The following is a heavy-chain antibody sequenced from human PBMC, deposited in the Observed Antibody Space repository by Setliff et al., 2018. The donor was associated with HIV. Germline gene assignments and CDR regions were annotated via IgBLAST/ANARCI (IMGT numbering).Heavy chain of an antibody. V-gene: IGHV4-61*02. CDR1: GGSISSGSYY. J-gene: IGHJ6*03. CDR3: ARRSPGGGYYMDV. Sequence: PSETLSLTCTVSGGSISSGSYYWSWIRQPAGKGLEWIGRIYTSGSTNYNPSLKSRVTISVDTSKNQFSLKLRSVTAADTAVYYCARRSPGGGYYMDVWGKGTTVT. D-gene: IGHD3-16*01. CDR2: IYTSGST.